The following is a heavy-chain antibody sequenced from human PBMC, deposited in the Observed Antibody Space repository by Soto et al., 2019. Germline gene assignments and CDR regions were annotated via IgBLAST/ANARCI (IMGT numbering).Heavy chain of an antibody. V-gene: IGHV4-39*01. CDR3: ARLRGYHHGY. CDR2: IYYSGST. J-gene: IGHJ4*02. Sequence: QLQLQESCPGLVKPSETQSLTRTVSRCSISSSSYYWGWISPPPGKGLEWIGSIYYSGSTYYNPSLKNRDTISVDASKNQFSLKLSSVTAADTAVYYCARLRGYHHGYWGQGTLVTVSP. CDR1: RCSISSSSYY. D-gene: IGHD5-12*01.